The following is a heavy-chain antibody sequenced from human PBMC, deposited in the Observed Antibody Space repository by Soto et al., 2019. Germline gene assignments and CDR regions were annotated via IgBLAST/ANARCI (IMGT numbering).Heavy chain of an antibody. CDR3: ARRYRSSCYVWTFWFDP. Sequence: ASVKVSCKASGYTFTSYGISWVRQAPGQGLEWMGWISAYNGNTNYAQKLQGRVTMTTDTSTSTAYMELRSLRSDDTAVYYCARRYRSSCYVWTFWFDPWGQGTLVTVSS. D-gene: IGHD6-13*01. CDR2: ISAYNGNT. V-gene: IGHV1-18*01. CDR1: GYTFTSYG. J-gene: IGHJ5*02.